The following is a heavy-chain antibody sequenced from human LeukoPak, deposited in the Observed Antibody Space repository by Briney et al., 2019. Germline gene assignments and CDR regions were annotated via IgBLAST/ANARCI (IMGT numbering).Heavy chain of an antibody. Sequence: GGSLRLSCAASGFTFSNYAMTWVRQAPGKGLEWVSAITGSAGSTYYADSVKGRFTISRDNSKNTLYLQMNSLRAEDTAVYYCAREVTMVRDYYYGMDVWGQGTTVTVSS. J-gene: IGHJ6*02. D-gene: IGHD3-10*01. CDR2: ITGSAGST. CDR3: AREVTMVRDYYYGMDV. CDR1: GFTFSNYA. V-gene: IGHV3-23*01.